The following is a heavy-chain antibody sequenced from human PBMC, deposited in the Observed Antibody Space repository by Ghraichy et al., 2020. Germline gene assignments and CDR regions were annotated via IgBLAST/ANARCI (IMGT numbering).Heavy chain of an antibody. CDR2: IYYSGST. CDR1: GGSISSSSYY. V-gene: IGHV4-39*07. Sequence: SETLSLTCTVSGGSISSSSYYWGWIRQPPGKGLEWIRCIYYSGSTNYNPTLQIRVTISVYTSKNQFSLKLSSATAADTAVYYCARDIGGEWDYGDPTKGFDYWGRGTLVTVSS. CDR3: ARDIGGEWDYGDPTKGFDY. J-gene: IGHJ4*02. D-gene: IGHD4-17*01.